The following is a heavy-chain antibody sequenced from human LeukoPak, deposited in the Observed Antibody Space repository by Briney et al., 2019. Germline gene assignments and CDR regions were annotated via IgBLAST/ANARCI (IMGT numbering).Heavy chain of an antibody. CDR3: ARENYGGSYFDY. CDR1: GGSISSYY. J-gene: IGHJ4*02. D-gene: IGHD4-23*01. Sequence: PSETLSLTCTVSGGSISSYYWSWIRQPPGKGLEWIGYIYYSGSNNYNPSLKSRVTISVDTSKNQFSLKLSSVTAADTAVYYCARENYGGSYFDYWGQGTLVTVSS. V-gene: IGHV4-59*01. CDR2: IYYSGSN.